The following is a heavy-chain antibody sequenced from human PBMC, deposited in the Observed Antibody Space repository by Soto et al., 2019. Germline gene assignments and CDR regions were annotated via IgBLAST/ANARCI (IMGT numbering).Heavy chain of an antibody. CDR1: GGSISSGGYY. V-gene: IGHV4-31*03. J-gene: IGHJ6*03. CDR3: ARSTYYYYYYMDV. Sequence: ASETLSLTCTVSGGSISSGGYYWSWIRQHPGKGLEWIGYIYYSGSTYYNPSLKSRVTISVDTSKNQFSLKLSSVTAADTAVYYCARSTYYYYYYMDVWGKGTTVTSP. CDR2: IYYSGST.